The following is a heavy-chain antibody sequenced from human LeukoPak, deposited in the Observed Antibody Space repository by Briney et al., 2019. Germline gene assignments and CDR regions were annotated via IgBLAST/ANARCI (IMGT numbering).Heavy chain of an antibody. CDR3: GRGDGWVLDY. D-gene: IGHD5-24*01. CDR1: GFTVISYG. J-gene: IGHJ4*02. V-gene: IGHV3-7*01. CDR2: IKPDGSDK. Sequence: PGGSLRLSCAASGFTVISYGVGSVRQAPGKWLECVANIKPDGSDKYSVDSVKGRFTISRDNAKNTLYLQMNSLRAEDTAVYYCGRGDGWVLDYWGQGTLVTVSS.